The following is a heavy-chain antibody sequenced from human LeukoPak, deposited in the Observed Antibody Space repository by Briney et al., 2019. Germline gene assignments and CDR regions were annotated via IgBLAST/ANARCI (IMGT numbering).Heavy chain of an antibody. CDR2: ISSSGSTI. CDR1: GFTFSDYY. J-gene: IGHJ4*02. V-gene: IGHV3-11*01. D-gene: IGHD5-18*01. CDR3: ARGRYNYALEDYFVY. Sequence: GGSLRLSCAASGFTFSDYYMSWIRQAPGKGLEWVSYISSSGSTIYYADSVKGRFTISRDNAKNSLYLQMNSLRAEDTAVYYCARGRYNYALEDYFVYWGRGTLVTVSS.